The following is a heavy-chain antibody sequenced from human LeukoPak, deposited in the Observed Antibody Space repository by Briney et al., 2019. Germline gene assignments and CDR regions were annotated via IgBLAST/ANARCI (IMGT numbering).Heavy chain of an antibody. CDR2: INQDGSEI. Sequence: GGSLRLSCAVSGFTFSGYAMSWVRQAPGRGLEWVANINQDGSEIYYVDSVKGRFTISRDNAKNSLYLQMNSLRAEDSAMYYCARRDGYSIFQHWGQGTLVTVSS. CDR1: GFTFSGYA. J-gene: IGHJ1*01. V-gene: IGHV3-7*03. CDR3: ARRDGYSIFQH. D-gene: IGHD5-24*01.